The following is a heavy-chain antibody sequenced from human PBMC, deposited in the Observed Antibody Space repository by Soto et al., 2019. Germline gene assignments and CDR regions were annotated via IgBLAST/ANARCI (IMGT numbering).Heavy chain of an antibody. V-gene: IGHV1-18*01. J-gene: IGHJ4*02. D-gene: IGHD3-22*01. Sequence: ASVKVSCKASGYTFTSYGISWVRPAPGQGLAWMGWISAYNGNTKYAQKLQGRVTMTTDTTTSTAYVELRSLRSDDTAVYYCARGRYDSSGYYGDYWGQGALVTVSS. CDR3: ARGRYDSSGYYGDY. CDR1: GYTFTSYG. CDR2: ISAYNGNT.